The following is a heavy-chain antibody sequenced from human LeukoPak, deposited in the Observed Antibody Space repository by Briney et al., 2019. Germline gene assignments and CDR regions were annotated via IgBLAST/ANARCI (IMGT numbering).Heavy chain of an antibody. J-gene: IGHJ4*02. CDR2: IYYSGST. Sequence: PSETLSLTCTVSGGSISSSSYYWGWIRQPPGKGLEWIGSIYYSGSTYYNPSLKRRVTISVDTSKNQFSLKLSSVTAADTAVYYCARVEVYSSSSIDYWGQGTLVTVSS. V-gene: IGHV4-39*07. D-gene: IGHD6-13*01. CDR1: GGSISSSSYY. CDR3: ARVEVYSSSSIDY.